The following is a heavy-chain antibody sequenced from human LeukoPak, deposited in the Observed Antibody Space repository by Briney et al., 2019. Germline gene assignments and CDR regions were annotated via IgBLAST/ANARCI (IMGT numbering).Heavy chain of an antibody. Sequence: GGSLRLSCVASGFTFSNYWMTWVRQAPGKGLEWVTNIKQDGSEKYYGDSVKGRFTVSRDNAKNSLYLQMNSLRADDTSVYYCARVSNGNNFDHWGQGTLVTVSS. V-gene: IGHV3-7*01. CDR3: ARVSNGNNFDH. CDR1: GFTFSNYW. CDR2: IKQDGSEK. J-gene: IGHJ4*02.